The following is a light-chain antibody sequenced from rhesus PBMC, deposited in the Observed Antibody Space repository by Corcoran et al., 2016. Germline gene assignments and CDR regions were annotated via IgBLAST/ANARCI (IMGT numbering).Light chain of an antibody. CDR1: QGISTY. CDR3: QQGNSNPPT. Sequence: DIQMSQSPSSLSASVGDRVTITCRASQGISTYLNWYQKKPGKATKLLIYFAKTLARGVPSRFSGSGCGTEFTLTISSLQPEDFATYYCQQGNSNPPTFGQGTKVEIE. V-gene: IGKV1-32*02. CDR2: FAK. J-gene: IGKJ1*01.